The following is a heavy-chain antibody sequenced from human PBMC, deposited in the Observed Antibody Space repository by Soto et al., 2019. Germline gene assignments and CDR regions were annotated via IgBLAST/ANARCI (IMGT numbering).Heavy chain of an antibody. CDR1: GGTFSSYA. CDR3: ATPPAGYYCYGMDV. CDR2: IIRIFGTA. Sequence: QVQLVQSGAEVKKPGSSVKVSCKASGGTFSSYAISWVRQAPGQGLEWMGGIIRIFGTADYAQKFQGRVTITADDSTSTAYMALSSLSSEDTGVYYCATPPAGYYCYGMDVWGQGTTVTVSS. V-gene: IGHV1-69*12. J-gene: IGHJ6*02.